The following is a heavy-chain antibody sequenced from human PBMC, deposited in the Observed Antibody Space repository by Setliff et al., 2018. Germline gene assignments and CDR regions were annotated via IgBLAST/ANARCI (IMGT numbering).Heavy chain of an antibody. J-gene: IGHJ4*02. CDR2: TTPIFTTA. D-gene: IGHD5-18*01. CDR1: RGTFSNYA. CDR3: ARSPFPVDTVMVTTFDS. Sequence: SVKVSCKTSRGTFSNYAISWVRQAPGQGLEWMGGTTPIFTTANYAQKFQGRVTITADESTSTAYMELSSLKSEDTAVYYCARSPFPVDTVMVTTFDSWGQGTLGTAPQ. V-gene: IGHV1-69*13.